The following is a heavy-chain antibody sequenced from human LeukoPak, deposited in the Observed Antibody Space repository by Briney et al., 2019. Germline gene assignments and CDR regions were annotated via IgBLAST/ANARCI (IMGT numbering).Heavy chain of an antibody. CDR1: GFTFSSYA. CDR2: ISYDGSNK. D-gene: IGHD6-19*01. CDR3: ARDLSSSNGA. J-gene: IGHJ5*02. Sequence: GGSLRLSCAASGFTFSSYAMNWVRQTPGKGLEWVAVISYDGSNKYYADSVKGRFTISRDNSKNTLYLQMNSLRAEDTAVYYCARDLSSSNGAWGQGTLVTVSS. V-gene: IGHV3-30*04.